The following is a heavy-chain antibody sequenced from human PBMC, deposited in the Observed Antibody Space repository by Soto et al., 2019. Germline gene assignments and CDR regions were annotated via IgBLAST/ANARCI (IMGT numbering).Heavy chain of an antibody. J-gene: IGHJ6*02. D-gene: IGHD3-10*01. CDR2: IDPSDSYT. V-gene: IGHV5-10-1*01. CDR3: ATDRITMVRGVIRGGMDV. Sequence: GESLKLSWKGSGYSFTSYWISWVRQMPGKGLEWMGRIDPSDSYTNYSPSFQGHVTISADKSISTAYLQWSSLKASDTAMYYCATDRITMVRGVIRGGMDVWGQGTTVTVSS. CDR1: GYSFTSYW.